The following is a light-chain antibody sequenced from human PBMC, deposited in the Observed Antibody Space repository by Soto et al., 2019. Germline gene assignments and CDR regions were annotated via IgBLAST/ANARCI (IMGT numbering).Light chain of an antibody. Sequence: AIQLTQSPSSLSASVGDRVTITCRASQAIRNDLGWFQQQPGKAPRLLIYAASNLQDGVPSRFRGRRSGTDFTLTISSLQPEDFATYYCQQSYSNPRTFGQGTKLDIK. J-gene: IGKJ2*01. V-gene: IGKV1-6*02. CDR1: QAIRND. CDR2: AAS. CDR3: QQSYSNPRT.